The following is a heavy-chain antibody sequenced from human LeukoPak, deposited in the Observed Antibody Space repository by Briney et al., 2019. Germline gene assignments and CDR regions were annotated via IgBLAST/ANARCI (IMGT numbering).Heavy chain of an antibody. Sequence: ASVKVSCKASGYSFRNHGISWVRQAPGQGLEWMGWIGDDNGYTHYAQKLKGRVTLTTDTSTNTAYMDLRSLSSDDTAVYYCARASSAYNWYFDLWGRGTLVTVSS. V-gene: IGHV1-18*01. D-gene: IGHD4-11*01. CDR3: ARASSAYNWYFDL. CDR1: GYSFRNHG. J-gene: IGHJ2*01. CDR2: IGDDNGYT.